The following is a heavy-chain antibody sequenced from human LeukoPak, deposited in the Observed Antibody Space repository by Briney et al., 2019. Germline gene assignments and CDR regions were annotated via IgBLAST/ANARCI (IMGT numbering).Heavy chain of an antibody. CDR3: ARPIDNGSGSYYFDY. CDR1: GFTFSYYA. D-gene: IGHD3-10*01. V-gene: IGHV3-30-3*01. CDR2: ISCDGSNE. Sequence: GRSLRLSCAASGFTFSYYAMHWVRQAPGKGLEWVAVISCDGSNEYYADSVKGRFTISRDNSKNTLFLQMNTLRPEDTAVYYCARPIDNGSGSYYFDYWGQGTLVTVSS. J-gene: IGHJ4*02.